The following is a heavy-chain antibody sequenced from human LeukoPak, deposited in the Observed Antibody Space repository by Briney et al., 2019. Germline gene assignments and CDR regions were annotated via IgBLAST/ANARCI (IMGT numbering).Heavy chain of an antibody. Sequence: GSLRLSCTASGFTFSSYSMNWVRQPPGKGLEWLGYIYFTGSTNSNPSLRSRVTISLDTSNNHLSLRLRSVTAADAAVYYCTRGAPAGVLNYYYYGMDVWGQGTTVTVSS. CDR2: IYFTGST. CDR3: TRGAPAGVLNYYYYGMDV. J-gene: IGHJ6*02. D-gene: IGHD6-13*01. V-gene: IGHV4-59*08. CDR1: GFTFSSYS.